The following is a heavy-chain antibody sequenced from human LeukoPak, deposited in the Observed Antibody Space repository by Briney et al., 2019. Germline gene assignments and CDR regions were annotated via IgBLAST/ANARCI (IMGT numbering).Heavy chain of an antibody. CDR2: ISSSSSYI. CDR3: ARGPHNRYCSGGSCYSRGAFDI. D-gene: IGHD2-15*01. Sequence: GGSLRLSCAASGFTFSSYSMNWVRQAPGKGLEWVSFISSSSSYIYYADSVKGRFTISRDNAKNSLYLQMNSLRAEDTAVYYCARGPHNRYCSGGSCYSRGAFDIWGQGTMVTVSS. V-gene: IGHV3-21*01. J-gene: IGHJ3*02. CDR1: GFTFSSYS.